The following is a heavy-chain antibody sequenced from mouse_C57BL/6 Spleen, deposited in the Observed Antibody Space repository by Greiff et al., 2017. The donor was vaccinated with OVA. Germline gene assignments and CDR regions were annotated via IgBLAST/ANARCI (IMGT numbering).Heavy chain of an antibody. CDR2: INPSNGGT. D-gene: IGHD1-1*01. Sequence: VQLQQSGPELVKPGASVKISCKASGYSFTGYYMNWVKQSPEKSLEWIGEINPSNGGTTYNQKVKAKATLTVDKSSSTAYMQLKSLTSEDSAVYYCAGAVVGPHWYFDVWGTGTTVTVSS. J-gene: IGHJ1*03. V-gene: IGHV1-42*01. CDR1: GYSFTGYY. CDR3: AGAVVGPHWYFDV.